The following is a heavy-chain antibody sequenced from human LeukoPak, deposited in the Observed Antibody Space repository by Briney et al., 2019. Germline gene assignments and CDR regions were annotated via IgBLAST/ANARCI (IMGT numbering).Heavy chain of an antibody. CDR3: ARGGSGSYYPYDD. CDR1: GGTFSSYA. V-gene: IGHV1-69*13. J-gene: IGHJ4*02. CDR2: IIPIFGTA. Sequence: SVKVSCTASGGTFSSYAISWVRQAPGQGLEWMGGIIPIFGTANYAQKFQGRVTITADESTSTAYMELSSLRSEDTAVYYCARGGSGSYYPYDDWGQGTLVTVSS. D-gene: IGHD1-26*01.